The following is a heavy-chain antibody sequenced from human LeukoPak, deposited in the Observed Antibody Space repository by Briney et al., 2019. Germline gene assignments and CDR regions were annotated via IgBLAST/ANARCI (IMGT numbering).Heavy chain of an antibody. Sequence: GESLRLSCAASGFTFDDYAMHWVRQAPGKGLEWVSLISGDGGSTYYADSVKGRFTISRDNSKNSLYLQMNSLRTEDTALYYCAKGPNPYCSSTSCYAPWGQGTLVTVSS. V-gene: IGHV3-43*02. CDR1: GFTFDDYA. CDR3: AKGPNPYCSSTSCYAP. CDR2: ISGDGGST. D-gene: IGHD2-2*01. J-gene: IGHJ5*02.